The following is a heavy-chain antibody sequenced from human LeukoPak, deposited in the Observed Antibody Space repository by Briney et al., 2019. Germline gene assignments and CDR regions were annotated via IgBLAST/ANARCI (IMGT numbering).Heavy chain of an antibody. CDR2: IYYSGIT. CDR1: GGSISSYY. D-gene: IGHD2-2*01. J-gene: IGHJ4*02. CDR3: ARQAYCSSTSCYGFDY. Sequence: SETLSLTCTVSGGSISSYYWIWIRQPPGKGLEWIGYIYYSGITNYNPSLKSRVTISVDTSKNQFSLQLSSVTAADTAVYYCARQAYCSSTSCYGFDYWGQGILVTVSS. V-gene: IGHV4-59*01.